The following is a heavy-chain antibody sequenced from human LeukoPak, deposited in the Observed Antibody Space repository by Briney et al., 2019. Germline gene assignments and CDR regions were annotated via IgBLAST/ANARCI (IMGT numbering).Heavy chain of an antibody. CDR2: ISSSGSNI. D-gene: IGHD3-22*01. J-gene: IGHJ4*02. V-gene: IGHV3-11*01. CDR1: GFTFSDYY. Sequence: PGGSLRLSRAASGFTFSDYYMSWIRQAPGKGLEWVSYISSSGSNIYHADPVKGRFTIARDNAKNSLYPQMKRLRAQDTAVYYCGREGSSGYSWFVDYWSQGTLVTVSS. CDR3: GREGSSGYSWFVDY.